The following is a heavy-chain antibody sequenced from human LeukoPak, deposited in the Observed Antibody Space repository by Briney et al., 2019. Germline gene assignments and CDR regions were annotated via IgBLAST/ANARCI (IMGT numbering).Heavy chain of an antibody. CDR3: ASVDTAMGGFDY. J-gene: IGHJ4*02. CDR2: IYHSGST. V-gene: IGHV4-30-2*01. Sequence: SETLSLTCAVSGGSISSGGYSWSWIRQPPGKGLEWIGYIYHSGSTYYNPSLKSRVTISVDRSKSQFSLKLSSVTAADTAVYYCASVDTAMGGFDYWGQGTLVTVSS. CDR1: GGSISSGGYS. D-gene: IGHD5-18*01.